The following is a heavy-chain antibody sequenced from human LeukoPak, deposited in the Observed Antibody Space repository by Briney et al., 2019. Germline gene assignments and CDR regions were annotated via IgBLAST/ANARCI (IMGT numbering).Heavy chain of an antibody. J-gene: IGHJ6*01. CDR1: GFTFSSYS. V-gene: IGHV3-21*01. CDR2: ISSSSSYI. CDR3: ARGLRFLGWLLHESYYYYYYGMDV. D-gene: IGHD3-3*01. Sequence: PGGSLRLSCAASGFTFSSYSMNWVRQAPGKGLEWVASISSSSSYIYYADSVKGRCTISRDNAKNTLYLQMNSLRAVDTAVYSCARGLRFLGWLLHESYYYYYYGMDVWGQGTTVTVSS.